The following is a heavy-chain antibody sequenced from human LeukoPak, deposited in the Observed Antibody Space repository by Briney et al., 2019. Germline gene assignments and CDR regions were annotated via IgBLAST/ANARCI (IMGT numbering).Heavy chain of an antibody. J-gene: IGHJ3*02. V-gene: IGHV3-30*04. CDR2: ISFDGNTK. CDR3: VLVLVAGANGHDAFDI. D-gene: IGHD4/OR15-4a*01. CDR1: GFTFSSYA. Sequence: GGSLRLSCAASGFTFSSYAMHWVRQAPGKGLEWVAVISFDGNTKHYIDSVKGRFTISRDNPKNTLLLQLSSLTAEDTAVYYCVLVLVAGANGHDAFDIWGQGTMVTVSS.